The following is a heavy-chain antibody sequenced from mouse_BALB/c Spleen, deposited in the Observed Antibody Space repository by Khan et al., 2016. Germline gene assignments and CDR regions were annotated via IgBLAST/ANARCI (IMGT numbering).Heavy chain of an antibody. D-gene: IGHD1-1*01. CDR2: INTYTGEP. V-gene: IGHV9-3-1*01. J-gene: IGHJ3*01. Sequence: QIQLVQSGPELKKPGETVKISCKASGYTFTNYGMNWVKQAPGKGLKWMGWINTYTGEPTYAEVFKGRFAFSLETSASTAYLQINNLKNEDTATYYCARTDYGSSRGFAYWGQGTLVTVSA. CDR3: ARTDYGSSRGFAY. CDR1: GYTFTNYG.